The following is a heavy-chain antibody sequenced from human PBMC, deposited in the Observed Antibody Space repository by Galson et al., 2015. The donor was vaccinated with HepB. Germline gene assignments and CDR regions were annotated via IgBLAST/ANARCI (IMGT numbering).Heavy chain of an antibody. J-gene: IGHJ6*02. V-gene: IGHV2-70*11. CDR1: GFSLTTSGMC. Sequence: PALVKPTQTLTLTCTFSGFSLTTSGMCVSWIRQPPGKALEWLARIDWDDDEYYSTSLKTRLTISKDTSKSQVVLTMTNMDPVDTATYYCARTYYSYGMDVWGQGTTVTVSS. CDR3: ARTYYSYGMDV. CDR2: IDWDDDE.